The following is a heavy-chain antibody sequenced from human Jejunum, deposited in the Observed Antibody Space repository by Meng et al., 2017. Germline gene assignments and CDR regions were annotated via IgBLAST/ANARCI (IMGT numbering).Heavy chain of an antibody. J-gene: IGHJ4*02. CDR3: ARDHMGSLDY. D-gene: IGHD1-26*01. CDR1: GGSVSSAGDQ. Sequence: QVQLQESGPGLVRHSETLSLICSVSGGSVSSAGDQWSWLRQPPGKGLEWIGYASTNYNPSLKSRVTISVDTSKNQFSLRLTSVTAADTAVYYCARDHMGSLDYWGQGILVTVSS. CDR2: AST. V-gene: IGHV4-61*08.